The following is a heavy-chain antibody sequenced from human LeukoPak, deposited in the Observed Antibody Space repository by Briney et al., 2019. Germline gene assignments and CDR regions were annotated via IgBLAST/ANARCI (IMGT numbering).Heavy chain of an antibody. CDR3: ATTDYSSSWYEDYYYGMDV. J-gene: IGHJ6*02. D-gene: IGHD6-13*01. Sequence: PSETLSPTCTVSGRSLSSPNNYCDWIRQHPGRGLEWFMLIYYSGSTNYNPSLKSRVTISVDTSKNQFSLKLSSVTAADTAVYYCATTDYSSSWYEDYYYGMDVWGQGTTVTVSS. V-gene: IGHV4-61*01. CDR2: IYYSGST. CDR1: GRSLSSPNNY.